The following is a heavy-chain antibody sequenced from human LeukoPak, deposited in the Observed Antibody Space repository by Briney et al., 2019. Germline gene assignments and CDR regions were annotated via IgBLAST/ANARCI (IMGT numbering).Heavy chain of an antibody. J-gene: IGHJ4*02. V-gene: IGHV5-51*01. CDR3: ARQTYDSSGYSNDY. CDR1: GYSFTSYW. Sequence: ESLRISCQVSGYSFTSYWIAWVRQMPGKGLEWMGIIYPGDSNTRYSPSFQGQVTISADKSISTAYLQWSSLKASDTAMYYCARQTYDSSGYSNDYWGQGTLVTVSS. CDR2: IYPGDSNT. D-gene: IGHD3-22*01.